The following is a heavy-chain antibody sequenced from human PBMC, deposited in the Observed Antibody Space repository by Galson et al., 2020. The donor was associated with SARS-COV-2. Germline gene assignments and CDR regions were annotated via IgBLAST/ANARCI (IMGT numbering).Heavy chain of an antibody. V-gene: IGHV4-34*01. CDR2: INHSGSA. CDR1: VGSFSGFS. Sequence: ETSETLSLTCAVYVGSFSGFSWSWVRQSPGKGLEWIGEINHSGSANYNPSLKSRVTISVDTSKNQFSLKLTSVTAADTAVYYCARRPSAVGATRGAFDIWGQGTMVTVSS. J-gene: IGHJ3*02. D-gene: IGHD1-26*01. CDR3: ARRPSAVGATRGAFDI.